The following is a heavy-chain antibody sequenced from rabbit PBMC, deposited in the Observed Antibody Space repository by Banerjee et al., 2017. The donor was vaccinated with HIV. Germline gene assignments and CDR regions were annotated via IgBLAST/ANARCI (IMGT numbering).Heavy chain of an antibody. Sequence: QSLEESGGGLVQPEGSLALTCKASGFSFSSSDYICWVRQAPGKGLEWISCIAGSSSGFTYSATWAKGRFTISKTSSTTVTLQMTSLTVADTATYFCASAYSDIYFSLWGPGTLVTVS. J-gene: IGHJ4*01. V-gene: IGHV1S40*01. CDR3: ASAYSDIYFSL. CDR2: IAGSSSGFT. CDR1: GFSFSSSDY. D-gene: IGHD6-1*01.